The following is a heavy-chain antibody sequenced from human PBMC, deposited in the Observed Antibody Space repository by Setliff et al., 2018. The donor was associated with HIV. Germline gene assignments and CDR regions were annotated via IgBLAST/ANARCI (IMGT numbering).Heavy chain of an antibody. CDR2: TYYNSRWNY. CDR3: ASLTTDRFLEWLFVY. CDR1: GDFVSSDRAA. V-gene: IGHV6-1*01. D-gene: IGHD3-3*01. J-gene: IGHJ4*02. Sequence: PSQTLSLTCAISGDFVSSDRAAWNWIRQSPSRGLEWLGRTYYNSRWNYDYAASVESRITITSDTSKNQLSLHLTSVTPEDTAVYYCASLTTDRFLEWLFVYWGQGTLVTVSS.